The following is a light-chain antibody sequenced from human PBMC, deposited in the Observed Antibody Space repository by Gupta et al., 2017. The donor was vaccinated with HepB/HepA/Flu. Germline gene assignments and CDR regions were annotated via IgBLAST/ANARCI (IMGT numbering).Light chain of an antibody. Sequence: DIQVTQSPSSLSASVGARITITCRASQNIGRYLNWYQQSPGKAPKLLIYNASRLESGIPSRFIGSGSRTDFTLTSSRLQPEDFATYYCQYGYITLSFGGGTKVEI. CDR2: NAS. CDR1: QNIGRY. CDR3: QYGYITLS. J-gene: IGKJ4*01. V-gene: IGKV1-39*01.